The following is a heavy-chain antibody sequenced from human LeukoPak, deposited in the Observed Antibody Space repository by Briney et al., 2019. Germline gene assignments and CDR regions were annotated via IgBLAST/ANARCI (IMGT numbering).Heavy chain of an antibody. J-gene: IGHJ5*02. CDR3: ARSGTYNCFDP. CDR2: INSLSTTI. CDR1: GFTFSSYN. Sequence: GGSLRLSCAASGFTFSSYNMNWVRQTPGKGLEWVSYINSLSTTIYYADSVKGRFTISRDNAKSSLFLQMNNLRAEDTGVYYCARSGTYNCFDPWGQGTLVTVSS. D-gene: IGHD1-26*01. V-gene: IGHV3-48*01.